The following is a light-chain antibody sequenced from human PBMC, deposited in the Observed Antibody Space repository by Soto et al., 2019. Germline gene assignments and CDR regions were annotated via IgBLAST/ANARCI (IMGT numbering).Light chain of an antibody. Sequence: EIVLTQSPATLSLSPGERATLSCRASQSVTTYLAWYQQKPGQAPRLLIYDASNRATGIPARFSGSGSGTNFTLTISSLEPEDFALYYCQQRSYWPLTFGGGTKVGIK. CDR3: QQRSYWPLT. CDR1: QSVTTY. V-gene: IGKV3-11*01. J-gene: IGKJ4*01. CDR2: DAS.